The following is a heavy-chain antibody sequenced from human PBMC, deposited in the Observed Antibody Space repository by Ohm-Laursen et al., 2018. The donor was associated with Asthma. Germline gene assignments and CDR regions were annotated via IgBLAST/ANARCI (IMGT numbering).Heavy chain of an antibody. CDR1: GFTFNTYA. D-gene: IGHD2-21*02. CDR3: ASWRDCGGDCYSSRGNEYFQH. V-gene: IGHV3-23*01. J-gene: IGHJ1*01. Sequence: SLRLSCAASGFTFNTYAMAWVRQAPGKGLEWVSTTGGSTTSTFYADSVKGRFTISRDNAKNTLYLQMNSLRAEDTAVYYCASWRDCGGDCYSSRGNEYFQHWGQGTLVTVSS. CDR2: TGGSTTST.